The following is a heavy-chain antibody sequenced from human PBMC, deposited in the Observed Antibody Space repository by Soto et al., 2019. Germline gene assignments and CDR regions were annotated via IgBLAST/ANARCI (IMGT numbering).Heavy chain of an antibody. D-gene: IGHD3-22*01. CDR1: GFTFGYYW. Sequence: GGSLRLSCAASGFTFGYYWMSWVRQAPGKGLEWVAVIWYDGSNKYYADSVKGRFTISRDNSKNTLYLQMNSLRAEDTAVYYCARAMIVVAPFDYWGQGTLVTVSS. J-gene: IGHJ4*02. CDR3: ARAMIVVAPFDY. V-gene: IGHV3-33*08. CDR2: IWYDGSNK.